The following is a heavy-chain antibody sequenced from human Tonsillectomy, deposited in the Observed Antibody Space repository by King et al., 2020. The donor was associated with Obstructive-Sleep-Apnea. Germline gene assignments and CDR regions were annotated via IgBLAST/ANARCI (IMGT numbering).Heavy chain of an antibody. Sequence: QLVQSGAEVKKPGASVRVSCKVSGYTLTDLSMHWMRQAPGKGLEWLGGFDPADGETRYGQKFRGRVTVTGDTSTDTAYMERSSLRSEDTGVYYCATDGSRIAAAFDYWGQGTLVTVSS. CDR3: ATDGSRIAAAFDY. CDR1: GYTLTDLS. D-gene: IGHD6-6*01. CDR2: FDPADGET. J-gene: IGHJ4*02. V-gene: IGHV1-24*01.